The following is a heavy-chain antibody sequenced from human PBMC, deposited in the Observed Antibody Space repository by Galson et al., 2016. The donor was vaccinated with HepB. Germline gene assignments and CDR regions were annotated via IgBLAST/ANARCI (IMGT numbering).Heavy chain of an antibody. D-gene: IGHD1-26*01. CDR1: GFSFSSHN. J-gene: IGHJ1*01. CDR3: ATAPRAYGMVEGEYFQR. CDR2: TDDAIATL. Sequence: SLRLSCAASGFSFSSHNMAWVRQAPGKGLEWVSSTDDAIATLWYADSVRGRFTISIDTAYIEVRSLTSEDTAVYYCATAPRAYGMVEGEYFQRWGQGTLVSVSS. V-gene: IGHV3-23*03.